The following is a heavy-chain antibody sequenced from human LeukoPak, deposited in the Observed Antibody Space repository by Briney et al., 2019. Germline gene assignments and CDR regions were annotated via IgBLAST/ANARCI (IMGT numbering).Heavy chain of an antibody. D-gene: IGHD3-10*01. CDR1: GFTFSSYA. CDR3: ARENNFGSGMDV. Sequence: GGSLRLSCAASGFTFSSYAMSWVRQAPGKGLEWVSAISGSGGSTHYADSVKGRFTISRDNSKNTLYLQMNSLRAEDTAVYYCARENNFGSGMDVWGQGTTVTVSS. V-gene: IGHV3-23*01. CDR2: ISGSGGST. J-gene: IGHJ6*02.